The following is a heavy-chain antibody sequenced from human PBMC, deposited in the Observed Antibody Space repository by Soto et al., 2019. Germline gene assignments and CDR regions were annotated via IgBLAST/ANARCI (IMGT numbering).Heavy chain of an antibody. CDR2: IIPIFGTA. V-gene: IGHV1-69*01. J-gene: IGHJ4*02. CDR3: ARGPRAAQMYFDY. CDR1: GGTFISYA. Sequence: QVQLVQSWAEVKKPGSSVKVSCKASGGTFISYAISWVRQAPGQGLEWMGGIIPIFGTANYAQKFQGRVTITADQSTSTACMELRSLRSEDTAVYYCARGPRAAQMYFDYWGEGTLVTVSS. D-gene: IGHD6-25*01.